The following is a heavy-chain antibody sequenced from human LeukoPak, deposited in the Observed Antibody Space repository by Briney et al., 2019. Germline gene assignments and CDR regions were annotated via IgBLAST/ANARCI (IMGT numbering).Heavy chain of an antibody. V-gene: IGHV4-4*02. D-gene: IGHD3-22*01. Sequence: PSETLSLTCTVSGDSINSLDLWSWVRHPPGKGLGWIGEMYLSGTTHSNPSVKSRVTISIDKSKNQFFLNLSSVTAADTAVYYCAGLVGRYSSGLYYYYFDYWGQGTLVTVSS. CDR1: GDSINSLDL. J-gene: IGHJ4*02. CDR3: AGLVGRYSSGLYYYYFDY. CDR2: MYLSGTT.